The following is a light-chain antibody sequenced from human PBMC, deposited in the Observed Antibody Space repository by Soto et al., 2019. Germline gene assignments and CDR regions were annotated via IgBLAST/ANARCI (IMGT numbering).Light chain of an antibody. V-gene: IGKV3-20*01. J-gene: IGKJ2*01. Sequence: EIVLTQSPGTLSLSPGERATLSCRASQSVDSTYLAWYQQKPGQAPRLLIYATSSRAAGVPDRFSGSGSGTDFNLTISRLETEDFAVYYCQQYGTSPPLYTFGQGTKLDIK. CDR3: QQYGTSPPLYT. CDR1: QSVDSTY. CDR2: ATS.